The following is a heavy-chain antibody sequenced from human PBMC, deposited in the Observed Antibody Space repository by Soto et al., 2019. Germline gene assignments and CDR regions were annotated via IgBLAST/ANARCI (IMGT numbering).Heavy chain of an antibody. CDR3: ARQNSGYVWGFDP. D-gene: IGHD5-12*01. Sequence: QVQLVQSGAEVKKPGSSVKVSCKASGGTFSSYAISWVRQAPGQGLEWMGGIIPIFGTANYAQKFQGRVTITANESTSTAYMELSSLRSEDTGGYYWARQNSGYVWGFDPWGQGTLVTVSS. CDR1: GGTFSSYA. J-gene: IGHJ5*01. CDR2: IIPIFGTA. V-gene: IGHV1-69*01.